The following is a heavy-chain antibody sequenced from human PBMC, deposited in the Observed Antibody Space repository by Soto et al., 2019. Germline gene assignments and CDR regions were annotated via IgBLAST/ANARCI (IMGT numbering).Heavy chain of an antibody. CDR2: IIPIFGTA. D-gene: IGHD6-13*01. Sequence: AASVKVSCKASGGTFSSYAISWVRQAPGQGLEWMGGIIPIFGTANYAQKFQGRVTITADESTSTAYMELSSLRSEDTAVYYCARNPIAAAGTWNNLDYWGQGTLVTVSS. CDR1: GGTFSSYA. J-gene: IGHJ4*02. CDR3: ARNPIAAAGTWNNLDY. V-gene: IGHV1-69*13.